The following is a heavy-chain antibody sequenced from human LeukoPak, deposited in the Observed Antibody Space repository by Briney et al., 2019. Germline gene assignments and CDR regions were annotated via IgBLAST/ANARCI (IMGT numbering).Heavy chain of an antibody. V-gene: IGHV1-69*13. J-gene: IGHJ4*02. CDR2: IIPIFGTA. CDR3: ATAVGAPNLAY. D-gene: IGHD1-26*01. CDR1: GGTSSSYA. Sequence: ASVKVSCKASGGTSSSYAISWVRQAPGQGLEWMGGIIPIFGTANYAQKFQGRVTITADESTSTAYMELSSLRSEDTAVYYCATAVGAPNLAYWGQGTLVTVSS.